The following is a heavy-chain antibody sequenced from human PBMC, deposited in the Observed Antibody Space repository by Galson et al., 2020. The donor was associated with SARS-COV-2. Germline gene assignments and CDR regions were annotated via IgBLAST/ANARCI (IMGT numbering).Heavy chain of an antibody. CDR1: GFIFSSYG. D-gene: IGHD3-22*01. CDR3: AKDRGDTDSVYTNFDH. CDR2: IWSNGDDE. J-gene: IGHJ4*02. V-gene: IGHV3-33*06. Sequence: GGSLRLSCAASGFIFSSYGMHWVRQTPGKGLECVALIWSNGDDEYYADSVKGRFTISRDNSKNTLYLQMNSLRAEDTAVYYCAKDRGDTDSVYTNFDHWGQGALVTVSS.